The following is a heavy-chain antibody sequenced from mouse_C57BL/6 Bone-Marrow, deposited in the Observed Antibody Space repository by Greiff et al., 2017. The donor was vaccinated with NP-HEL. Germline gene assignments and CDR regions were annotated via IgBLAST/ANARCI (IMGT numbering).Heavy chain of an antibody. D-gene: IGHD1-1*01. CDR2: INYDGSST. Sequence: EVKLEESEGGLVQPGSSMKLSCTASGFTFSDYYMAWVRQVPEKGLEWVANINYDGSSTYYLDSLKSRFIISRDNAKNILYLKMSSLKSEDTATYYCARVGYYGSSLSYWYFDVWGTGTTVTVSS. CDR1: GFTFSDYY. J-gene: IGHJ1*03. V-gene: IGHV5-16*01. CDR3: ARVGYYGSSLSYWYFDV.